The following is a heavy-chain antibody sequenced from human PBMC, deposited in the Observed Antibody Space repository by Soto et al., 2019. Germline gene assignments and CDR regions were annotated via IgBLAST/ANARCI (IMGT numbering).Heavy chain of an antibody. Sequence: PSETLSLTCAVYGGSFSGYYWSWIRQPPGKGLEWIGEINHSGSTNYNLSLKSRVTISVDTSKNQFSLKLSPVTAADTAVYYCARGRYCSGGSCYLFDYWGQGTLVTVSS. V-gene: IGHV4-34*01. J-gene: IGHJ4*02. CDR1: GGSFSGYY. D-gene: IGHD2-15*01. CDR3: ARGRYCSGGSCYLFDY. CDR2: INHSGST.